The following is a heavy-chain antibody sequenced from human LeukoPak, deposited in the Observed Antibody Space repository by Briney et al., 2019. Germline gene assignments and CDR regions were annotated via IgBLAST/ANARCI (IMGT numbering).Heavy chain of an antibody. CDR3: AKVLGGYGDWGPFDQ. V-gene: IGHV3-23*01. D-gene: IGHD4-17*01. CDR1: GFTFSNYA. Sequence: PGGSLRLSCAASGFTFSNYALSWVRQAPGKGLEWVSGFSGSARSTFYADSVKGRFTISRDNSKNTLYLQVNSLRAEDTAVYYCAKVLGGYGDWGPFDQWGQGTLVTVSS. CDR2: FSGSARST. J-gene: IGHJ4*02.